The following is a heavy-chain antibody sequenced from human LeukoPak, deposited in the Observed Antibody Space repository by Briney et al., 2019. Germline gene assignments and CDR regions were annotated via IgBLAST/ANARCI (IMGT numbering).Heavy chain of an antibody. Sequence: ASVKVSCKASGYTFTNINWVRQATGQGLEWMGWMDPKGGDTGYAQKFQGRVTMTRDTSISTAYMELSSLRSEDTAVHYCARGVGAVGDSWGQGTLVTVSS. CDR1: GYTFTN. CDR2: MDPKGGDT. V-gene: IGHV1-8*01. CDR3: ARGVGAVGDS. J-gene: IGHJ4*02. D-gene: IGHD6-19*01.